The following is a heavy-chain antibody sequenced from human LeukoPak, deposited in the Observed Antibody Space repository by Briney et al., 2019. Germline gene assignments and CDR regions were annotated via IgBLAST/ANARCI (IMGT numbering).Heavy chain of an antibody. Sequence: SETLSLTCTVSGASINSYYWSWIRQPPGKGLEWIGYIYYSVSTNYNPSLKSRVTILVDTPKKQSSLKLSSVTAADTAVYYCARVGDWNDLVYWGQGILVTVSS. CDR3: ARVGDWNDLVY. V-gene: IGHV4-59*01. D-gene: IGHD1-1*01. CDR1: GASINSYY. J-gene: IGHJ4*02. CDR2: IYYSVST.